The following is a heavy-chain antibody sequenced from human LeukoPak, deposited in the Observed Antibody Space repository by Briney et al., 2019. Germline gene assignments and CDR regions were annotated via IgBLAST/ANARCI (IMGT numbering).Heavy chain of an antibody. V-gene: IGHV1-69*04. J-gene: IGHJ6*03. D-gene: IGHD1-1*01. CDR2: IIPILGVA. CDR3: ARDLGAPTGTTDYYYYYMDV. Sequence: SVKVSCKASGGTFSSYTISWVRQAPGQGLEWMGRIIPILGVANYAQKFQGRVTVTADKSTSTAYMELSSLRSEDTAVYYCARDLGAPTGTTDYYYYYMDVWGKGTTVTVSS. CDR1: GGTFSSYT.